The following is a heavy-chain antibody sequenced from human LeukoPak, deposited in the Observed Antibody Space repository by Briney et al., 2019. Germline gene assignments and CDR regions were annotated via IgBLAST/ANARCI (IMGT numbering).Heavy chain of an antibody. CDR3: ARRGYCSSTSCYIFDY. CDR1: GGSINSYY. CDR2: IYYSGST. V-gene: IGHV4-59*08. D-gene: IGHD2-2*01. Sequence: SETLSLTCTVSGGSINSYYWSWIRQPPGKGLEWIGYIYYSGSTNYNPSLTNRVTISVDTSKNQFSLKLSSVTAADTAVYYCARRGYCSSTSCYIFDYWGQGTLVTVSS. J-gene: IGHJ4*02.